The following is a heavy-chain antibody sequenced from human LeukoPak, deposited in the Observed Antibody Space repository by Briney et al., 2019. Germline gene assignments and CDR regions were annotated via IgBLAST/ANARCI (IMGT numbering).Heavy chain of an antibody. J-gene: IGHJ4*02. CDR2: ISGSGGNT. CDR1: GFTFSTYT. CDR3: AKAAFSRTSYFDY. Sequence: GGSLRLSCAASGFTFSTYTMSWVRQAPGKGLEWVSAISGSGGNTYYADSVKGRFTISRDNSKNTLYLQMDSLKADDTAVYYCAKAAFSRTSYFDYWGQGTLVTASS. D-gene: IGHD3-3*02. V-gene: IGHV3-23*01.